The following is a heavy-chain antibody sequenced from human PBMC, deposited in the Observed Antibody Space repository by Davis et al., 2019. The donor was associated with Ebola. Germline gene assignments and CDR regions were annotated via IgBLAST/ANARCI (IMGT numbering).Heavy chain of an antibody. J-gene: IGHJ4*02. CDR2: ISGASETI. CDR1: GFTFSSYA. D-gene: IGHD3-16*02. V-gene: IGHV3-23*01. Sequence: PGGSLRLSCEASGFTFSSYAMSWVRQAPGKGLEWISYISGASETIYYADSVKGRFTISRDNSKNTLYLQMNSLRAEDTAVYYCARGDMITFGGVIVGDYWGQGTLVTVSS. CDR3: ARGDMITFGGVIVGDY.